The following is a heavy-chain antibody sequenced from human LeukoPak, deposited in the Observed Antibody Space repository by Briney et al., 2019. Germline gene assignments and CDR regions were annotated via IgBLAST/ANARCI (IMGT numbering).Heavy chain of an antibody. J-gene: IGHJ4*02. CDR2: IIPIFGTA. V-gene: IGHV1-69*13. D-gene: IGHD2-21*02. CDR1: GGTFSNYA. Sequence: GASVKVSCKASGGTFSNYAINWVRQAPGQGLEWMGGIIPIFGTANYAQKFQGRVTITADESMSTAYMELSSLRSEDTAVYYCARGWLAETTVVTPYNYWGQGTLVTVSS. CDR3: ARGWLAETTVVTPYNY.